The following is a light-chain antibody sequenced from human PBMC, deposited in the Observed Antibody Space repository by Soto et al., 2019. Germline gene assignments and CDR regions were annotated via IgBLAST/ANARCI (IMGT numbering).Light chain of an antibody. CDR1: SSDVGGYNY. V-gene: IGLV2-11*01. CDR3: CSYAGSYTWV. Sequence: QSVLTQPRSVSGSPGQSVTISCTGTSSDVGGYNYVSWYQQHPGKAPKLMIYDVSKRPSGVPDRFSGSKSGNTASLTISGLQAEDEADYYCCSYAGSYTWVFGGGTKLT. CDR2: DVS. J-gene: IGLJ3*02.